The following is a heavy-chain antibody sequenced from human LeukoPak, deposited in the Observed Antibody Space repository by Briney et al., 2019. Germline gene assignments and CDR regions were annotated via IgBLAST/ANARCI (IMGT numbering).Heavy chain of an antibody. CDR3: ARPISNSYRYHYYGMDV. J-gene: IGHJ6*02. D-gene: IGHD4-23*01. CDR2: IYPGDSDT. Sequence: GESLKISCKGSGHSFINYWIGWVRQMPGKGLEWMGIIYPGDSDTRYSPSFQGQVTISADKSISTAYLQWRSLKASDTAMYYCARPISNSYRYHYYGMDVWGQGTTVTVSS. CDR1: GHSFINYW. V-gene: IGHV5-51*01.